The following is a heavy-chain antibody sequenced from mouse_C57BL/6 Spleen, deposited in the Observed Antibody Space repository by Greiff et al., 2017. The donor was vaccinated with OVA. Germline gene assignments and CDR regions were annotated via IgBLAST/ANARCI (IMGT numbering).Heavy chain of an antibody. CDR2: IHPNSGST. Sequence: VQLQQPGAELVKPGASVKLSCKASGYTFTSYWMHWVKQRPGQGLEWIGMIHPNSGSTNYNEKFKSKATLTVDKSSSTAYMQLSSLTSEDSAVDYGARWVGRNYYAMDYWGQGTSVTVSS. V-gene: IGHV1-64*01. CDR3: ARWVGRNYYAMDY. D-gene: IGHD4-1*01. J-gene: IGHJ4*01. CDR1: GYTFTSYW.